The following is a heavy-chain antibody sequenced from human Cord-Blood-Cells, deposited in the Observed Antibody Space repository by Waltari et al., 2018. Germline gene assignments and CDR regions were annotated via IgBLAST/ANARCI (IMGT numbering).Heavy chain of an antibody. J-gene: IGHJ2*01. CDR2: IIPIFGTA. CDR3: ARILGLSSWYFDL. V-gene: IGHV1-69*01. Sequence: QVPLVQSGAEVRKPGSSVKVSCKASGGTFSRYPISWVLRAPGQGLEGLGGIIPIFGTANYAQKFQGRVTITADESTSTAYMELSSVRSEDTAVYYCARILGLSSWYFDLWGRGTLVTVSS. CDR1: GGTFSRYP. D-gene: IGHD3-16*02.